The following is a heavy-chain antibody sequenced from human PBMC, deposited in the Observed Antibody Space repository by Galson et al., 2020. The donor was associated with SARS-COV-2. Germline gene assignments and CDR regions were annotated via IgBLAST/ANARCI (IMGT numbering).Heavy chain of an antibody. CDR2: ISGSGGTT. D-gene: IGHD1-26*01. CDR3: VKDHFSVSGFDY. V-gene: IGHV3-23*01. J-gene: IGHJ4*02. CDR1: GFTFSNFA. Sequence: GGSLRLSCGASGFTFSNFAMNWVRQAPGKGLEWVAGISGSGGTTYYADSVKGRFTISRDNSKNTLSLQMNSLRAEDTAVYYCVKDHFSVSGFDYWGQGTLVTVSS.